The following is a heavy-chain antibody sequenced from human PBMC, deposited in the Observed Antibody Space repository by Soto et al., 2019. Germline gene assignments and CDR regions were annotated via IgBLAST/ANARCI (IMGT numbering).Heavy chain of an antibody. CDR1: GYTLTNYA. D-gene: IGHD6-19*01. J-gene: IGHJ4*02. V-gene: IGHV1-3*01. CDR2: INADNGNT. CDR3: ARAPYSSGLYYSDY. Sequence: ASVKVSCKASGYTLTNYALHWVRQAPGQRLEWMGWINADNGNTKYSQKFQGRVTITRDTSASTVYMELSSLRSEDTAVYYCARAPYSSGLYYSDYWGQGTLVTVSS.